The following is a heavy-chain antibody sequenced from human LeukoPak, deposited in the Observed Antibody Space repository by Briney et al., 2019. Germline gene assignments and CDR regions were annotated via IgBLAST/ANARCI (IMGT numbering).Heavy chain of an antibody. Sequence: RGSLRLSCAASGFTFSDFWMHWVRQAPGKWLVWVSRINSGGTVTNYADSVKGRLTISRDNAKNTLYLQMNSLRAEDMAVYYCARKLGDSSGYYPYYFDYWGQGTLVTVSS. V-gene: IGHV3-74*01. J-gene: IGHJ4*02. CDR3: ARKLGDSSGYYPYYFDY. D-gene: IGHD3-22*01. CDR1: GFTFSDFW. CDR2: INSGGTVT.